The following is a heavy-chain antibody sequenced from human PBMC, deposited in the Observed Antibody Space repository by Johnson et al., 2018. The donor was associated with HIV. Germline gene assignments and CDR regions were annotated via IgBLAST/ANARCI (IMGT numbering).Heavy chain of an antibody. CDR2: IYSGGST. CDR3: ARVSLYYGSGNDAFDI. D-gene: IGHD3-10*01. V-gene: IGHV3-53*01. Sequence: EVQLVESGGGVVQPGRSLRLSCAASGFTVSSNYMSWVRQAPGKGLEWVSVIYSGGSTYYADSVKGRFTISRDNSKNTLYLQMNSLRAEDTAVYYCARVSLYYGSGNDAFDIWGQGTMVTVSS. J-gene: IGHJ3*02. CDR1: GFTVSSNY.